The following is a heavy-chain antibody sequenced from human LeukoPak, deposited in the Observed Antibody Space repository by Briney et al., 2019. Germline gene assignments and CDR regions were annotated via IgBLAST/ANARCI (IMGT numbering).Heavy chain of an antibody. D-gene: IGHD3-10*01. CDR2: IYSGGST. CDR3: ARSTMVRGVLDY. CDR1: GFTVSSNY. V-gene: IGHV3-53*01. Sequence: PGGSLRLSCAASGFTVSSNYMSWVRQAPGKGLEWVSVIYSGGSTYYADSVKGRSTISRDNSKNTLYLQMNSLRAEDTAVYYCARSTMVRGVLDYWGQGTLVTVSS. J-gene: IGHJ4*02.